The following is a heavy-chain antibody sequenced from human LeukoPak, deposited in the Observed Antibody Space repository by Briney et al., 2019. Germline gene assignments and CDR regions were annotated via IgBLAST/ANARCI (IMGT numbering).Heavy chain of an antibody. J-gene: IGHJ4*02. CDR3: ARGTGWYYFDY. D-gene: IGHD6-19*01. Sequence: SETLSLTCTVSGGSISSYYWIWIRQPPGKGLESTGYIYYSGSTNYNPSLKSRVTISVDTSKNQFSLKLSSVTAADTAVYYCARGTGWYYFDYWGQGTLVTVSS. CDR1: GGSISSYY. V-gene: IGHV4-59*01. CDR2: IYYSGST.